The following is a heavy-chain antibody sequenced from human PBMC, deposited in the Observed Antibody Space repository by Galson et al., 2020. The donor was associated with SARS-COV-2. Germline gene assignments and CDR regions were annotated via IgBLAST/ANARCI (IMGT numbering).Heavy chain of an antibody. V-gene: IGHV3-48*01. CDR1: GFTFSSYS. CDR3: AREVNERWFDP. CDR2: ISSSSSTI. Sequence: GGSLRLSCAASGFTFSSYSMNWVRQAPGKGLEWVLYISSSSSTIYYADSVKGRFTTSRDNAKNSLYLQMNSLRAEDTAVYYCAREVNERWFDPWGKGTLVTVSS. J-gene: IGHJ5*02. D-gene: IGHD1-1*01.